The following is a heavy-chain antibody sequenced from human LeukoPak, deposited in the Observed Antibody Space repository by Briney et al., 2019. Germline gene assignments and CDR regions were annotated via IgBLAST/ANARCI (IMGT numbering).Heavy chain of an antibody. Sequence: GGSLRLSCAASGFTFDDYGMTWVRQPPGKGLEWISHISSSGTIYADSVRGRFTISRDNAKNSLYLQMNSLRDDDTAVYYCAREGNFDIWGQGTMVTVSS. CDR3: AREGNFDI. CDR2: ISSSGTI. J-gene: IGHJ3*02. CDR1: GFTFDDYG. V-gene: IGHV3-69-1*02.